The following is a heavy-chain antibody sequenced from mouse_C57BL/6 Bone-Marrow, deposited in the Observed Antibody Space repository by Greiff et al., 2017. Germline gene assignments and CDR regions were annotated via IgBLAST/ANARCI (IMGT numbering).Heavy chain of an antibody. CDR3: ERWGYGYDVNY. CDR2: IYPRSGNT. J-gene: IGHJ2*01. V-gene: IGHV1-81*01. D-gene: IGHD2-2*01. CDR1: GYTFTSYG. Sequence: QVQLKESGAELARPGASVKLSCKASGYTFTSYGISWVKQRTGQGLEWIGEIYPRSGNTYYNEKFKGKATLTADKSSSTAYMELRSLTSEDSAVYFCERWGYGYDVNYWGQGTTLTVSS.